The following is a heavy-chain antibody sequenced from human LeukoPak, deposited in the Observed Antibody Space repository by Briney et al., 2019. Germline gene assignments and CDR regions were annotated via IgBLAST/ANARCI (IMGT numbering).Heavy chain of an antibody. Sequence: SVKVSCKASGGTFSSYAISWVRQAPGQGLEWMGRIIPILGIANYAQKFQGRVTMTTDTSTSTAYMELRSLRSDDTAVYYCARGGGDFGDAFDIWGQGTMVTVSS. D-gene: IGHD2-21*02. CDR3: ARGGGDFGDAFDI. J-gene: IGHJ3*02. CDR1: GGTFSSYA. V-gene: IGHV1-69*04. CDR2: IIPILGIA.